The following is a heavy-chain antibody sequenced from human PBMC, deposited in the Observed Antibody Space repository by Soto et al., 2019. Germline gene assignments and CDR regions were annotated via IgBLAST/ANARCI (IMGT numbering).Heavy chain of an antibody. CDR2: INHSGST. D-gene: IGHD2-2*01. V-gene: IGHV4-34*01. CDR3: ARGRGGYCNSTSCKGGSNWFDP. J-gene: IGHJ5*02. Sequence: PSETLSLTCAVYGGSFSGYYWSWIRQPPGKGLEWIGEINHSGSTNYNPYLKSRVTISVDTSKIQFSLKLSSVTAADTAVYYCARGRGGYCNSTSCKGGSNWFDPWGQGTLVTVSS. CDR1: GGSFSGYY.